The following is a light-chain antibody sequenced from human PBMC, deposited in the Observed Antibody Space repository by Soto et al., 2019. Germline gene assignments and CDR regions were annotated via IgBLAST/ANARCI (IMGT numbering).Light chain of an antibody. CDR1: RSVSSRY. CDR2: GAS. J-gene: IGKJ2*01. Sequence: EIVLTQSPGTLSLSPGERATLSCRASRSVSSRYFAWYQQKPGQAPRLLIYGASSRATGIPDKFSGSGSGTDFTLTIRRLEPEDFAVYFCHQYGYSPNTFGQGTKLEIK. CDR3: HQYGYSPNT. V-gene: IGKV3-20*01.